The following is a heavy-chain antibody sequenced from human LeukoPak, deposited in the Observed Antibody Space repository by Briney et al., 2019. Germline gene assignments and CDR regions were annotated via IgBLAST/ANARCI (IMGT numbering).Heavy chain of an antibody. V-gene: IGHV4-59*01. CDR3: ARESLGDSFDY. D-gene: IGHD2-21*02. CDR1: GGSISSYY. J-gene: IGHJ4*02. CDR2: IYYSGST. Sequence: SSETLSLTCTVSGGSISSYYWSWIRQPPPKGLEWIGYIYYSGSTNYNPSLKSRVTISVDTSKNQFSLKLSSVTAADTAVYYWARESLGDSFDYWGQGTLVTVSS.